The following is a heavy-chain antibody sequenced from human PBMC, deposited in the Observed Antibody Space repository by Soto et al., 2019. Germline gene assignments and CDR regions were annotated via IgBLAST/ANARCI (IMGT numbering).Heavy chain of an antibody. CDR3: AKDPSYYDFWSGQRYYYYYGMDV. D-gene: IGHD3-3*01. J-gene: IGHJ6*02. CDR1: GFTFSSYA. Sequence: GGSLRLSCAASGFTFSSYAMSWVRQAPGKGLEWVPAISGSGGSTYYADSVKGRFTISRDNSKNTLYLQMNSLRAEDTAVYYCAKDPSYYDFWSGQRYYYYYGMDVWGQGTKVTVYS. V-gene: IGHV3-23*01. CDR2: ISGSGGST.